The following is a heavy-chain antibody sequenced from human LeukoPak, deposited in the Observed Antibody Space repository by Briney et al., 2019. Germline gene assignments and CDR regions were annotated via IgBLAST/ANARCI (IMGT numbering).Heavy chain of an antibody. CDR3: ARGLAFFDLDY. Sequence: GESLKISCKASGYSFTGYWIAWVRQMPGKGLEWMGIIYPGDSDTRYGPSFQGQVTISADKSINTAYLQWSSLKASDTAIYYCARGLAFFDLDYWGQGTLVTVSS. CDR1: GYSFTGYW. D-gene: IGHD3-3*02. CDR2: IYPGDSDT. V-gene: IGHV5-51*01. J-gene: IGHJ4*02.